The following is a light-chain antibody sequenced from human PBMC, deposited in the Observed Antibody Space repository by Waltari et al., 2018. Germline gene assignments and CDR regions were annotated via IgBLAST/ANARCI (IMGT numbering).Light chain of an antibody. CDR1: QGIHDN. CDR3: QQYNRWPPLT. CDR2: RAS. Sequence: ETVMTQSPATLSMSPGGRATLSCRASQGIHDNLAWYQQKPGQAPRLLIYRASTRATGIPARFSGSGSGTDFTLTITSLQSEDSALYYCQQYNRWPPLTFGGGTKVEI. J-gene: IGKJ4*01. V-gene: IGKV3-15*01.